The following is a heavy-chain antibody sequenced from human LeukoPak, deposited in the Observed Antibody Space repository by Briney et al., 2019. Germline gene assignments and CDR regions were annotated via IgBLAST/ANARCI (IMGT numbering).Heavy chain of an antibody. D-gene: IGHD3-3*01. CDR1: GFTFRSNW. J-gene: IGHJ4*02. CDR3: ARGKGGSGYSIDY. CDR2: INTDGRST. V-gene: IGHV3-74*01. Sequence: GGSLRLSCAASGFTFRSNWMHWVRQVPGKGLVWVSRINTDGRSTGYADSVKGRFTISRDNAENTLYLQMNSLRAEDTAVYYCARGKGGSGYSIDYWGQGTLVTVSP.